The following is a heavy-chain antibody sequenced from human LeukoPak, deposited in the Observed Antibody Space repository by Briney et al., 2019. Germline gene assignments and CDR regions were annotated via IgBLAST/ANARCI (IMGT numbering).Heavy chain of an antibody. CDR2: ISGSGGST. CDR1: GFTFSSYG. CDR3: AKNSFYYDSGSYFFDY. J-gene: IGHJ4*02. Sequence: GGSLRLSCAASGFTFSSYGMSWVRQPPGKGLEWVSIISGSGGSTSYADSVKGRFTISRDISKNTLYLQMNSLRAEDTAVYYCAKNSFYYDSGSYFFDYWGQGTLVTISS. V-gene: IGHV3-23*01. D-gene: IGHD3-10*01.